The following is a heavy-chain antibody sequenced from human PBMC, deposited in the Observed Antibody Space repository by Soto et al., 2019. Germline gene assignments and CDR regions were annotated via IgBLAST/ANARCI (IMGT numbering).Heavy chain of an antibody. CDR3: ARGPGYYFDY. CDR1: GFTFSSYA. V-gene: IGHV3-64*01. J-gene: IGHJ4*02. Sequence: GGSLRLSCAASGFTFSSYAMHWVRQAPGKGLEYVSAISSNGGSTYYANSVNGRFTISRDNSKNTLYLQMGSLRAEDMAVYYCARGPGYYFDYWGQGTLVTVSS. CDR2: ISSNGGST.